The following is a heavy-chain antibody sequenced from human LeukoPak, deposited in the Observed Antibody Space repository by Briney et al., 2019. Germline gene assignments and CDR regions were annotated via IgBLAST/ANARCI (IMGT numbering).Heavy chain of an antibody. J-gene: IGHJ4*02. CDR3: ARSKRDVRYFDILTDYPKYYFDY. D-gene: IGHD3-9*01. Sequence: KTSETLSLTCTVSGGSISSYYWSWIRQPPGKGLEWIGYIFYSGSTNYNPSLKSRVTISVDTSKNQFSLKLSSVTAADTAVYYCARSKRDVRYFDILTDYPKYYFDYWGQGTLVTVSS. CDR2: IFYSGST. V-gene: IGHV4-59*12. CDR1: GGSISSYY.